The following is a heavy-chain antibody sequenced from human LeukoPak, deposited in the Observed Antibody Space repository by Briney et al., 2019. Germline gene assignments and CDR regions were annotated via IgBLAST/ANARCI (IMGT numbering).Heavy chain of an antibody. V-gene: IGHV3-11*04. CDR3: ARDPGITMVREEFDY. Sequence: GGSLRLSCAASGFTFSDYYMSWIRQAPGKGLEWVSYISSSGSTIYYADSVKGRFTISRDNAKNSLYLQMNGLRAEDTAVYYCARDPGITMVREEFDYWGQGTLVTVSS. J-gene: IGHJ4*02. D-gene: IGHD3-10*01. CDR1: GFTFSDYY. CDR2: ISSSGSTI.